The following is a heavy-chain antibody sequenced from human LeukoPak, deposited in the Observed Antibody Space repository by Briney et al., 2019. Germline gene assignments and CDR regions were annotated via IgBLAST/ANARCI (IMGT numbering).Heavy chain of an antibody. J-gene: IGHJ6*03. Sequence: ASVKVSCKASGYTFTSYDINWVRQAPGQGLEWMGGVIPLFGTSNYAQKFQGRVTITADKSTSTAYMELSSLRSEDTAVYYCACQIEVGATHRGYHYYMDVWGKGSTVTVSS. D-gene: IGHD1-26*01. CDR1: GYTFTSYD. CDR2: VIPLFGTS. V-gene: IGHV1-69*06. CDR3: ACQIEVGATHRGYHYYMDV.